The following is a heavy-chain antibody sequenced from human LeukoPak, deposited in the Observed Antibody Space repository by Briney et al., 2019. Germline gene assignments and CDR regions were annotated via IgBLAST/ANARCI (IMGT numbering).Heavy chain of an antibody. D-gene: IGHD3/OR15-3a*01. CDR3: ATGLTGEDWLPDLP. CDR1: GWTFGGYY. Sequence: LETLSLTCAVYGWTFGGYYWSWIRQPPGKGLEWIGEINHSGSTNYNPALKNRGTISLGTSTNHFLLKLRYITAAETAAYYCATGLTGEDWLPDLPWGQGTLVTVSS. V-gene: IGHV4-34*01. CDR2: INHSGST. J-gene: IGHJ5*02.